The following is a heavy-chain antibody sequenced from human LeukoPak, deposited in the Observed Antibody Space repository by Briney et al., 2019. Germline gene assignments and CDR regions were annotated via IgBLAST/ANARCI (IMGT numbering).Heavy chain of an antibody. J-gene: IGHJ6*03. CDR3: AKGSVEYSYGYYMDV. Sequence: GGSLRLSCAASGFTFHDYAMHWVRQAPGKGLEWVSGISWKSGSIGYADSVKGRFTISRDSAKNSLYPQMNSLTSEDMALYYCAKGSVEYSYGYYMDVWGKGTTVTVSS. CDR2: ISWKSGSI. CDR1: GFTFHDYA. V-gene: IGHV3-9*03. D-gene: IGHD5-18*01.